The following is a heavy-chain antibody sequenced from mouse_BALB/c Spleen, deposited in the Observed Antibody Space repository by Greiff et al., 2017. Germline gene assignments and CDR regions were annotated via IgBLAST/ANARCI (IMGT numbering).Heavy chain of an antibody. D-gene: IGHD2-2*01. J-gene: IGHJ4*01. CDR1: GFSLTSYG. CDR3: AREDGYGAMDY. CDR2: IWAGGST. Sequence: QVHVKQSGPGLVAPSQSLSITCTVSGFSLTSYGVHWVRQPPGKGLEWLGVIWAGGSTNYNSALMSRLSISKDNSKSQVFLKMNSLQTDDTAMYYCAREDGYGAMDYWGQGTSVTVSS. V-gene: IGHV2-9*02.